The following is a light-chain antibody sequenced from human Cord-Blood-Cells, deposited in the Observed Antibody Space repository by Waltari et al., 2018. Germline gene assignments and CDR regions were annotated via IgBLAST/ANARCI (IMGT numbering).Light chain of an antibody. CDR2: DVS. V-gene: IGLV2-14*03. CDR3: SSYTSSNPYV. J-gene: IGLJ1*01. CDR1: SSDVGGYNY. Sequence: QSALTQPASVSGSPGPSIPISCTGTSSDVGGYNYVSWYQQHPGKAPKLMIYDVSNRPSGVSNRFSGSKSGNTASLTISGLQAEDEADYYCSSYTSSNPYVFGTGTKVTVL.